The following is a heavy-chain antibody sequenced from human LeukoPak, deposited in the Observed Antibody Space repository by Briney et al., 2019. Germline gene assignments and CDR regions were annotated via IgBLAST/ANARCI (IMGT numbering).Heavy chain of an antibody. Sequence: SVKVSCTASGGTFSSYAISWVRQAPGQGLEWMGGIIPIFGTANYAQKFQGRVTITADESTSTAYMELSSLKSEDTAVYYCARDKRDPSYYYYGMDVWGKGTTVTVSS. CDR2: IIPIFGTA. V-gene: IGHV1-69*13. J-gene: IGHJ6*04. CDR3: ARDKRDPSYYYYGMDV. CDR1: GGTFSSYA.